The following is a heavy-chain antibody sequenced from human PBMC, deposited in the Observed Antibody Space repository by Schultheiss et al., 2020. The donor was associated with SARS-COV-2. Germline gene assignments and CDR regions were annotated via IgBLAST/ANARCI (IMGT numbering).Heavy chain of an antibody. J-gene: IGHJ4*02. Sequence: SQTLSLTCAVYGGSFSGYYWSWIRQPPGKGLEWIGYIFYSGSTNYNPSLKSRVTISVDTSKNQFSLKLSSVTAADTAVYYCARGDSSGYYFGFMNYWGQGTLVTVSS. V-gene: IGHV4-59*01. CDR2: IFYSGST. D-gene: IGHD3-22*01. CDR1: GGSFSGYY. CDR3: ARGDSSGYYFGFMNY.